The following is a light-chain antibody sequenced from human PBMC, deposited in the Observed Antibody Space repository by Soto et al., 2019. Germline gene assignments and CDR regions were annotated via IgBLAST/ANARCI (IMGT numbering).Light chain of an antibody. CDR1: QSVYSS. V-gene: IGKV3-15*01. Sequence: IVITQYPLSLPFTPPDASTLSCRASQSVYSSLAWYQQKPGQAPRLLVYGASTRATGIPARFSGSGSGTEFTLTISSLQSEDFATYDCQEYNSYPLTFGGGTKVDIK. CDR3: QEYNSYPLT. J-gene: IGKJ4*01. CDR2: GAS.